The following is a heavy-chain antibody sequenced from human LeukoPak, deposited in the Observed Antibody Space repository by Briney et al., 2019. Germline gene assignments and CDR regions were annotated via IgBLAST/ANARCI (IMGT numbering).Heavy chain of an antibody. CDR2: ITGSGSNT. J-gene: IGHJ4*02. Sequence: GGSLRLSCAASGFSFSSFAMSWVRQAPGKGLEWVSAITGSGSNTYYADSVKGRFTISRDNSKNTLYLQMNSLRAEDTAVYYCARSSYYYGSGSNFWVFDYWGQGTLVTVSS. D-gene: IGHD3-10*01. CDR1: GFSFSSFA. CDR3: ARSSYYYGSGSNFWVFDY. V-gene: IGHV3-23*01.